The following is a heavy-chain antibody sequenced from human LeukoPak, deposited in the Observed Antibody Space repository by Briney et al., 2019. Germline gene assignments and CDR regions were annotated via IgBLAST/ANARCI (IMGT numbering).Heavy chain of an antibody. CDR2: FTNHHTT. CDR1: GFTFSIYA. Sequence: PGGSLRLSCEASGFTFSIYAMTWVRQAPGKGLEWDSTFTNHHTTYYTDSVKGRFTISRDNSKNTLYLQMDSVRPEDTAVYYCAKEGYDILTGYRTNWFDPWGQGTLVTVSS. CDR3: AKEGYDILTGYRTNWFDP. D-gene: IGHD3-9*01. J-gene: IGHJ5*02. V-gene: IGHV3-23*01.